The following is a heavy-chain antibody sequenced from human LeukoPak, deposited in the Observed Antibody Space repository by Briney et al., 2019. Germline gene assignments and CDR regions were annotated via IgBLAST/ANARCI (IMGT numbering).Heavy chain of an antibody. CDR1: GFTFSSYW. CDR3: AKAGAYSSSSYDY. Sequence: GGSLRLSCAASGFTFSSYWMTWVRQAPGKGLEWVSATSASGASTYYADSVKGRFTISRDISKNTLYLQMNSLRDEDTALYYCAKAGAYSSSSYDYWGQGALATVSS. D-gene: IGHD6-6*01. V-gene: IGHV3-23*01. CDR2: TSASGAST. J-gene: IGHJ4*02.